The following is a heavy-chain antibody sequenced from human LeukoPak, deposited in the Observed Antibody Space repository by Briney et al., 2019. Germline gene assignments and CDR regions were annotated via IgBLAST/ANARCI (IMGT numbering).Heavy chain of an antibody. V-gene: IGHV4-34*01. CDR3: ARDLAAAGTSVGY. D-gene: IGHD6-13*01. CDR1: GGSFSGYY. CDR2: INHSGST. J-gene: IGHJ4*02. Sequence: PSETLSLTCAVYGGSFSGYYWSWIRQPPGKGLGWIGEINHSGSTNYNPSLKSRVTISVDTSKNQFSLKLSSVTAADTAVYYCARDLAAAGTSVGYWGQGTLVTVSS.